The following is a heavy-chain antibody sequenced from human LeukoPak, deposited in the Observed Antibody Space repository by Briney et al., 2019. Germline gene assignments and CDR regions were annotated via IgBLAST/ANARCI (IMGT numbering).Heavy chain of an antibody. V-gene: IGHV1-2*06. CDR2: INPNSGGT. Sequence: GASVKVSCKASGYTFTGYYMHWVRQAPGQGLEWMGRINPNSGGTNYAQKFQGRVTMTRDTSISTAYMELSRLRSDDTAVYYCARNDFWSGYRLDYWGQGTLVTVSS. CDR3: ARNDFWSGYRLDY. J-gene: IGHJ4*02. CDR1: GYTFTGYY. D-gene: IGHD3-3*01.